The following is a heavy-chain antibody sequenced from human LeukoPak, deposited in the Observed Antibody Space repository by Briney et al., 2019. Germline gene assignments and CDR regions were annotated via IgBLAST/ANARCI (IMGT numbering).Heavy chain of an antibody. D-gene: IGHD4-11*01. V-gene: IGHV4-61*02. CDR3: ARSPTVNYVGPRDYYYYMDV. CDR1: GGSISSGGYY. CDR2: IYTSGST. J-gene: IGHJ6*03. Sequence: SQTLSLTCTVSGGSISSGGYYWSWIRQPAGKGLEWIGRIYTSGSTNYNPSLKSRVTMSVDTSKNQFSLKLSSVTAADTAVYYCARSPTVNYVGPRDYYYYMDVWGRGTTVTVSS.